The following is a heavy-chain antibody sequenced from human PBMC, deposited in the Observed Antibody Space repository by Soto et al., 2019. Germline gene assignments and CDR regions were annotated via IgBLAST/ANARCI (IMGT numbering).Heavy chain of an antibody. V-gene: IGHV3-74*01. CDR2: INSDGSST. Sequence: GGSLRLSCAASGFTFSSYCMHWVRQVPGKGLVWVSRINSDGSSTTYADSVKGRFTISRDNAKNTLYLQMNSLRAEDTAVYFCARAYCSAGSCYSVFDYWGQGTLVTVSS. D-gene: IGHD2-15*01. J-gene: IGHJ4*02. CDR1: GFTFSSYC. CDR3: ARAYCSAGSCYSVFDY.